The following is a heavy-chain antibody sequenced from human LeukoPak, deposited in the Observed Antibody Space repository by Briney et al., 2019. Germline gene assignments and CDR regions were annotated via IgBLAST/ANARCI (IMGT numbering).Heavy chain of an antibody. CDR1: GFTFSTSN. CDR2: ISSSRNTI. D-gene: IGHD3-10*01. CDR3: ASIVGFGELLFN. J-gene: IGHJ4*02. Sequence: PGGSLRLSCAASGFTFSTSNMNWVRQAPGEGLEWVSYISSSRNTIYYADSVKGRFTISRDNAKNSLYLQMNSLRDEDTAVYYCASIVGFGELLFNWGQGTLVTVSS. V-gene: IGHV3-48*02.